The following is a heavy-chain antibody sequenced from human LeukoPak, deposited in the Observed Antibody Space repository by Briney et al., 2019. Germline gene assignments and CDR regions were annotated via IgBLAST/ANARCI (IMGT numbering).Heavy chain of an antibody. Sequence: GGSLRLSCAASGFTVSTNYMSWVRQAPGKGLEWVSVIYSGGTTYYADSVKGRFTISRDKSKNTLYLQMNSLGAEDTAMYYCASPTSGQSFDIWGQGTMVTVSS. V-gene: IGHV3-53*01. CDR2: IYSGGTT. J-gene: IGHJ3*02. CDR1: GFTVSTNY. D-gene: IGHD6-19*01. CDR3: ASPTSGQSFDI.